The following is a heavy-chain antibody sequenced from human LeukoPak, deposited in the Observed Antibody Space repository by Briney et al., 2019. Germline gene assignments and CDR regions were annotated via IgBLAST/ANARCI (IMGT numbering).Heavy chain of an antibody. Sequence: PSETLSLTCTVSDGSISSHYWSWIRQPPGKGLEWIGYIYYSGSTNYNPSLKSRVTISVDTSKNQFSLKLSSVTAADTAVYYCARRAGTYYFDYWGQGTLVTVSS. V-gene: IGHV4-59*11. CDR2: IYYSGST. J-gene: IGHJ4*02. D-gene: IGHD6-19*01. CDR3: ARRAGTYYFDY. CDR1: DGSISSHY.